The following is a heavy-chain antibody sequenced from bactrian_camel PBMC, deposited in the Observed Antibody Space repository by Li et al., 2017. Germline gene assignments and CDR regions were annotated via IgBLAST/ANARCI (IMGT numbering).Heavy chain of an antibody. D-gene: IGHD3*01. CDR2: ILMSGSGA. CDR1: GLTFRAYD. Sequence: QLVESGGGLVQPGGSLTLTCTVSGLTFRAYDMSWVRQAPGKGLEWVATILMSGSGAHYPDSVKGRFTISRDKAKNTLYLQMNNLKTEDTAVYYCAKGGRLTSVSDLAAGITYRGQGTQVTVS. J-gene: IGHJ4*01. CDR3: AKGGRLTSVSDLAAGITY. V-gene: IGHV3S40*01.